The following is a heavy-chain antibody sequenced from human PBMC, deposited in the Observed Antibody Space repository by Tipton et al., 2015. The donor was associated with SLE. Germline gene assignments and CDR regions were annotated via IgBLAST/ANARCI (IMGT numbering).Heavy chain of an antibody. CDR2: INHSGST. D-gene: IGHD1-26*01. J-gene: IGHJ2*01. Sequence: TLSLTCAVYGGSFSGYYWSWIRQPPGKGLEWIGEINHSGSTNYNPSLKSRFTISVDTSKNQFSLKLSSVTAADTAVYYCARGDVGATRCAVVRLWYFDLWGRGTLVTVSS. CDR1: GGSFSGYY. V-gene: IGHV4-34*01. CDR3: ARGDVGATRCAVVRLWYFDL.